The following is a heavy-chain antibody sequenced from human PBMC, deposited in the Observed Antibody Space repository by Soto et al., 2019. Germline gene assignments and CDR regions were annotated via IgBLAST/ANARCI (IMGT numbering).Heavy chain of an antibody. V-gene: IGHV1-69*01. CDR1: GDTFKNCV. D-gene: IGHD7-27*01. Sequence: QVQVVQSGVEVRRPGSPVKVSCKASGDTFKNCVISWVRQAPGQGLEWMGGIIPLFGTTDFAQRFQGRLTITTDESTTTAYMELSRLRSEDTATYYCAAELGFVKLSVVWGQGTTVIVSS. CDR3: AAELGFVKLSVV. CDR2: IIPLFGTT. J-gene: IGHJ6*02.